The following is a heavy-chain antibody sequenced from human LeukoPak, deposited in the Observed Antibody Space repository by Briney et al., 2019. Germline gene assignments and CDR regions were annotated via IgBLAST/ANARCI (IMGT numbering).Heavy chain of an antibody. V-gene: IGHV1-18*01. J-gene: IGHJ4*02. D-gene: IGHD3-22*01. CDR1: AYTFTSYG. CDR2: ISAYNGNT. CDR3: ARDGLEYYYDSSGYQTHFDY. Sequence: ASVKVSCKASAYTFTSYGISWVRQAPGQGLEWMGWISAYNGNTNYAQKLQGRVTMTTDTSTSTAYMELRSLRSDDTAVYYCARDGLEYYYDSSGYQTHFDYWGQGTLVTVSS.